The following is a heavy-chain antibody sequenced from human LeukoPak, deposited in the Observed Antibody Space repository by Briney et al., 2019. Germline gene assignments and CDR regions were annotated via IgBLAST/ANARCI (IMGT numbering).Heavy chain of an antibody. CDR2: ISYDGSNK. Sequence: GRSLRLSCAASGFTFSSYGMHWVRQAPGKGLEWVAVISYDGSNKYYADSVKGRFTISRDNSKNTLYLQMNSLRAEDTAVYYCAKGPSIAVADYWGQGTLVTVSS. CDR3: AKGPSIAVADY. J-gene: IGHJ4*02. CDR1: GFTFSSYG. D-gene: IGHD6-19*01. V-gene: IGHV3-30*18.